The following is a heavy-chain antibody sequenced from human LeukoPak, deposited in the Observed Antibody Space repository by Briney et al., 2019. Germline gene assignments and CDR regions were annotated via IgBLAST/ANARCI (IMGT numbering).Heavy chain of an antibody. J-gene: IGHJ4*02. D-gene: IGHD3-3*01. CDR2: IYHSGST. CDR3: ARNLYYDFWSGYCN. CDR1: GYSISSGYY. Sequence: SETLSLTCAVSGYSISSGYYWGWIRQPPGKGLEWIGSIYHSGSTYYNPSLKSRVTISVDTSKNQFSLKLSSVTAADTAVYYCARNLYYDFWSGYCNWGQGTLVTVSS. V-gene: IGHV4-38-2*01.